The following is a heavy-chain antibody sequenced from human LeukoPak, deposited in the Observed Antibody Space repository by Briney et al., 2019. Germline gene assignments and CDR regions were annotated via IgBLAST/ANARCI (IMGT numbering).Heavy chain of an antibody. Sequence: GGSLRLSCVVSGFTFRTYWMSWVRQAPGKGLEWVANIKEDGSAKYYVDSVKGRFTISRDNAKNSLYLQMNSLRVEDTAVYYCARDRVSGSGSIDYWGQGTLVTVSS. V-gene: IGHV3-7*01. CDR2: IKEDGSAK. D-gene: IGHD3-10*01. J-gene: IGHJ4*02. CDR1: GFTFRTYW. CDR3: ARDRVSGSGSIDY.